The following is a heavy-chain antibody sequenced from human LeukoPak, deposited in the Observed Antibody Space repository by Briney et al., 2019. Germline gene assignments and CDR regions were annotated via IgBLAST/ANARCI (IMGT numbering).Heavy chain of an antibody. D-gene: IGHD3-3*01. CDR1: GFTFNTYT. CDR2: ISSSSSYI. J-gene: IGHJ4*02. V-gene: IGHV3-21*01. CDR3: ARDGSAKTYYDFWSGYYTDY. Sequence: PGGSLRLSCAASGFTFNTYTMNWVRQAPGKGLEWVSSISSSSSYIYYADSVKGRFTISRDNAKNSLYLQMNSLRAEDTAVYYCARDGSAKTYYDFWSGYYTDYWGQGTLVTVSS.